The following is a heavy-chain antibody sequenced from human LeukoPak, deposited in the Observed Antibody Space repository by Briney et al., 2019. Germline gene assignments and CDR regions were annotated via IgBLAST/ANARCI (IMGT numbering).Heavy chain of an antibody. J-gene: IGHJ4*02. CDR3: ARVGGNYYFDQ. V-gene: IGHV3-21*01. D-gene: IGHD4-23*01. Sequence: GGSLRLSCAASGFTFSSYSMNWVRQAPGKGLEWVSSISSSSSYIYYADSVKGRFTISRDNAKNSLYLQMNSLRAEDTAVYYCARVGGNYYFDQWGQGILVTVSS. CDR1: GFTFSSYS. CDR2: ISSSSSYI.